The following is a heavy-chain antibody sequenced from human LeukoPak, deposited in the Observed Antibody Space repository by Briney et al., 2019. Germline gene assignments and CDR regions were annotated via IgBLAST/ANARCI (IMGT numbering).Heavy chain of an antibody. V-gene: IGHV3-11*01. D-gene: IGHD6-13*01. CDR2: ISSSGSTI. Sequence: GGSLRLSCAASGFTFSDYYMSWIRQAPGKGLEWVSYISSSGSTIYYADSVKGRFTISRDNAKNSLYLQMNSLRAEDTAVYYCARVSRQQLVLDGGAFDIWGQGTMVTVSS. CDR1: GFTFSDYY. CDR3: ARVSRQQLVLDGGAFDI. J-gene: IGHJ3*02.